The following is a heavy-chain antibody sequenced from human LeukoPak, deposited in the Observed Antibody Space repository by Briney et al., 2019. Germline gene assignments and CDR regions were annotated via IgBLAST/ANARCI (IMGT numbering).Heavy chain of an antibody. D-gene: IGHD1-26*01. J-gene: IGHJ4*02. CDR2: ISTSSRYI. CDR3: AKVGAWELQRVFEN. Sequence: GGSLRLSCAASGFTLSNYDMNWVRQAPGKGLEWVSSISTSSRYIYYKDSVRGRFTISRDDAKNSLHLEMNSLRAEDTAVYYCAKVGAWELQRVFENWGQGTLVTVSS. V-gene: IGHV3-21*01. CDR1: GFTLSNYD.